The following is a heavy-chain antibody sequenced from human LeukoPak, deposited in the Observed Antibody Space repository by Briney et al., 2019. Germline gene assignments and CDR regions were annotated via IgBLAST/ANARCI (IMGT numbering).Heavy chain of an antibody. J-gene: IGHJ4*02. D-gene: IGHD3-9*01. CDR1: GFTFNTFN. Sequence: GGSLRLSCAASGFTFNTFNMNWVRQAPGKGLEWVSSITSGGDYIYYADSVKGRFTTSRDNAKNSLSLKLNSLRVEDTAVYYCARGPYDVLAASYKWTPDYWGQGTLVTVSS. CDR2: ITSGGDYI. CDR3: ARGPYDVLAASYKWTPDY. V-gene: IGHV3-21*01.